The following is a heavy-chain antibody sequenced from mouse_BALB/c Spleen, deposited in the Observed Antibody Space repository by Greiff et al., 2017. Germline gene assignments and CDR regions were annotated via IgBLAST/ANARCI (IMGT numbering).Heavy chain of an antibody. Sequence: QVQLKQSGPELVKPGASVKISCKASGYAFSSSWMNWVKQRPGQGLEWIGRIYPGDGDTNYNGKFKGKATLTADKSSSTAYMQLSSLTSVDSAVYFCARYYYNYYYAMDYWGQGTSVTVSS. CDR1: GYAFSSSW. CDR3: ARYYYNYYYAMDY. D-gene: IGHD1-1*01. V-gene: IGHV1-82*01. J-gene: IGHJ4*01. CDR2: IYPGDGDT.